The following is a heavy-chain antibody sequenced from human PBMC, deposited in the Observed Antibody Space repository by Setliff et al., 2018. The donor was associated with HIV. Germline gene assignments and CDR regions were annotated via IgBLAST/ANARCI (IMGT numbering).Heavy chain of an antibody. J-gene: IGHJ4*02. CDR3: ARDNYYDTSGAIGY. V-gene: IGHV1-46*01. CDR1: GYILTSHY. D-gene: IGHD3-22*01. CDR2: INPSVGST. Sequence: ASVKVSCKASGYILTSHYMHWVRQAPGQGLEWMGIINPSVGSTSYAQKFQGRVTMTRDTSTSTVYMELSSLRSEDTAVYYCARDNYYDTSGAIGYWGQGTMVTVSS.